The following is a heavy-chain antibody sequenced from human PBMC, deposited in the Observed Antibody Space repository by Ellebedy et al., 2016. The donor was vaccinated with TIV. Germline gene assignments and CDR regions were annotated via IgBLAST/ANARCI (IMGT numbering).Heavy chain of an antibody. CDR3: ARDYSSSTDFDY. J-gene: IGHJ4*02. Sequence: ASVKVSCKASGYTFSSYYMHWVRQAPGQGLEWMGIINRSGDSTRYAQKFQGRVTMTRDTSTSTVYMELRSLRSDDTAVYYCARDYSSSTDFDYWGQGTLVTVSS. CDR2: INRSGDST. D-gene: IGHD6-6*01. V-gene: IGHV1-46*01. CDR1: GYTFSSYY.